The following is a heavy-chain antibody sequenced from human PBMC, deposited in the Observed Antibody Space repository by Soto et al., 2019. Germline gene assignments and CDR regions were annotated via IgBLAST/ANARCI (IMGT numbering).Heavy chain of an antibody. V-gene: IGHV1-8*01. CDR2: MNPNSGNT. D-gene: IGHD6-13*01. Sequence: QVQLVQSGAEVKKPGASVKVSCKASGYTFTSYDINWVRQATGQGLEWMGWMNPNSGNTGCAQKFQGRVTMTRTTSISTAYMERSSLRSEDTAVYYCARLYSSNWGGDDYWGQGTLVTVSS. CDR1: GYTFTSYD. J-gene: IGHJ4*02. CDR3: ARLYSSNWGGDDY.